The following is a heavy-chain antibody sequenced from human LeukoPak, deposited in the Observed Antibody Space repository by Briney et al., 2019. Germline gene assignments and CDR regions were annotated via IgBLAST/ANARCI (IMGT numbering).Heavy chain of an antibody. J-gene: IGHJ4*02. Sequence: GGSLRLSCAVSGITLSNYGMTWVRQAPGKGLEWVAGLSGSGGSTNYADSVKGRFTISRDNAKNTLYLQMNSLRAEDTAVYFCAKRGVAIRVILVGFHKEAYYFDSWGQGVLVTVSS. D-gene: IGHD3-22*01. V-gene: IGHV3-23*01. CDR2: LSGSGGST. CDR1: GITLSNYG. CDR3: AKRGVAIRVILVGFHKEAYYFDS.